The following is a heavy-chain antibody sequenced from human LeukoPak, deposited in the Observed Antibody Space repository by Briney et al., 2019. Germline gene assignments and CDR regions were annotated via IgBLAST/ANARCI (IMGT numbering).Heavy chain of an antibody. V-gene: IGHV4-39*01. Sequence: SETLSLTCTVSGGSISSSSYYWGWIRQPPGKGLEWIRSIYYSGSSYYNPSLKSRVTISVHTSKNQFSLKLSSVTAADTAVYYCARHVDTATDYFDYWGQGTLVTVSS. CDR3: ARHVDTATDYFDY. J-gene: IGHJ4*02. D-gene: IGHD5-18*01. CDR2: IYYSGSS. CDR1: GGSISSSSYY.